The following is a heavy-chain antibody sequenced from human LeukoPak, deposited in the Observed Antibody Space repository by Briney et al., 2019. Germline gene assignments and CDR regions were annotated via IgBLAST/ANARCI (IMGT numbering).Heavy chain of an antibody. J-gene: IGHJ3*01. V-gene: IGHV3-23*01. CDR2: ISRSGETT. D-gene: IGHD3-10*01. CDR3: ARFVRGTDAFDV. CDR1: GFTFSGYA. Sequence: GGSLRLSCAASGFTFSGYALSWVRQAAGKGLEWVSGISRSGETTYYADSVKGRFTISRDNAKNTLDLQMSSLRAEDTAVYYCARFVRGTDAFDVWGQGTMVTVSS.